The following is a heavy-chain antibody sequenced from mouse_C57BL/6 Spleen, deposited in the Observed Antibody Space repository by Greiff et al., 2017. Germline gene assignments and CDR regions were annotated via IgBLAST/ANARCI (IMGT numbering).Heavy chain of an antibody. J-gene: IGHJ4*01. V-gene: IGHV1-82*01. Sequence: VKLMESGPELVKPGASVKISCKASGYAFSSSWMNWVKQRPGKGLEWIGRIYPGDGDTNYNGKFKGKATLTADKSSSTAYMQLSSLTSEDYAVSFCARSSSNYYAMDYWGQGTSVTVSS. CDR1: GYAFSSSW. CDR3: ARSSSNYYAMDY. D-gene: IGHD2-5*01. CDR2: IYPGDGDT.